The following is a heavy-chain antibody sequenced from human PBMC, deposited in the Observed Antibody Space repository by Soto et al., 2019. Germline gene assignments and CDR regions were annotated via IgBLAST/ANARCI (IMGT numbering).Heavy chain of an antibody. CDR3: AIGEWLATSYFNF. V-gene: IGHV3-23*01. CDR1: GFTFNNCG. J-gene: IGHJ4*02. D-gene: IGHD3-3*01. CDR2: XSXXGXAX. Sequence: GGSLRLSCTASGFTFNNCGKSWVRLVPGKGLEGVSXXSXXGXAXXXAXXVKGRFTVSRDNSRNTVYLQADSLRAEETAVYHCAIGEWLATSYFNFWGKGTLVTASS.